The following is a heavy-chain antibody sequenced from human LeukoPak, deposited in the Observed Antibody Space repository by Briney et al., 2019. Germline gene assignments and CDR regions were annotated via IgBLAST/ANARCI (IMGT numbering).Heavy chain of an antibody. CDR3: VRTRVVVTAYFDY. CDR1: GFTFSNYW. D-gene: IGHD2-21*02. V-gene: IGHV3-7*01. J-gene: IGHJ4*02. Sequence: GGSLRLSCAASGFTFSNYWMSWVRQAPGKGLEWVANIKDFGSEKYYVDSVKGRFTISRDNAKNTLYLQMNSLRAEDTALYYCVRTRVVVTAYFDYWGQGTLVTVSS. CDR2: IKDFGSEK.